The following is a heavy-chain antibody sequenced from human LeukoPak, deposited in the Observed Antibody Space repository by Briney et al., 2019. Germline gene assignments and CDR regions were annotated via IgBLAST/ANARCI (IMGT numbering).Heavy chain of an antibody. CDR1: GYTFTSYD. V-gene: IGHV1-8*01. CDR2: MNPNSGNT. CDR3: ARGAYGGTNWFDP. D-gene: IGHD4-23*01. Sequence: ASVKVSCKASGYTFTSYDINWVRQATGQGLEWMGWMNPNSGNTGYAQKFQGRVTMTRDMSTSTVYMELSSLRSEDTAVYYCARGAYGGTNWFDPWGQGTLVTVSS. J-gene: IGHJ5*02.